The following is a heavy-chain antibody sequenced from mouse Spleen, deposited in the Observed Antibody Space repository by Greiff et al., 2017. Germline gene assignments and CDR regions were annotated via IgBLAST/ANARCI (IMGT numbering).Heavy chain of an antibody. D-gene: IGHD1-1*01. CDR1: GYTFTSYW. V-gene: IGHV1-64*01. CDR3: ARSPGSSSHWYFDV. CDR2: IHPNSGST. Sequence: VQLQQPGAELVKPGASVKLSCKASGYTFTSYWMHWVKQRPGQGLEWIGMIHPNSGSTNYNEKFKSKATLTVDKSSSTAYMQLSSLTSEDSAVYYCARSPGSSSHWYFDVWGTGTTVTVSS. J-gene: IGHJ1*03.